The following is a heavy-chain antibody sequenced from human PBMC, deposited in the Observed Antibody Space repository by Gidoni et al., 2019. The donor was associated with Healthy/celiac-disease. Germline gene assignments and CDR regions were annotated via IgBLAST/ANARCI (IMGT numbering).Heavy chain of an antibody. CDR1: GFTFSSYA. V-gene: IGHV3-23*01. J-gene: IGHJ4*02. D-gene: IGHD6-19*01. CDR2: ISGSGGST. Sequence: EVQLLESGGGLVQPGGSLRLSCSASGFTFSSYAMSWVRQAPGKGLEWVSAISGSGGSTYYADSVKGRFTISRDNSKNTLYLQMNSLRAEDTAVYYCAKDWVSGYSSGWLFDYWGQGTLVTVSS. CDR3: AKDWVSGYSSGWLFDY.